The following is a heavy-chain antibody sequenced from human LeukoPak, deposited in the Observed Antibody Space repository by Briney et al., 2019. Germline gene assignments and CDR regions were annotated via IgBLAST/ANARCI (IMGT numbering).Heavy chain of an antibody. CDR3: ARPKTETGYDAFNI. V-gene: IGHV5-51*01. CDR1: GHSYNSYW. D-gene: IGHD2-15*01. Sequence: GESLKISCKGSGHSYNSYWIGWVRQMPGKGLEWMGIIYLADSDTRYSPSFQGQVTISADKSIKTAYLQWSSLRASDTAMYYCARPKTETGYDAFNIWGQGTMVTVSS. J-gene: IGHJ3*02. CDR2: IYLADSDT.